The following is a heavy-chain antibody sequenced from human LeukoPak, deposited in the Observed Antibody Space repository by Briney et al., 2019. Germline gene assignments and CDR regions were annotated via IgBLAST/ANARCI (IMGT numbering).Heavy chain of an antibody. V-gene: IGHV3-30*02. CDR2: IRYDGSNK. D-gene: IGHD1-26*01. Sequence: PGGSLRLSCAASGFTFSSYGMHWVRQAPGKGLEWVAFIRYDGSNKYYADSVKGRFTISRDNSKNTLYLQMNSLRAEDTAVYYCAKDRTGGSYWHLFDYWGQGTLVTVSS. CDR1: GFTFSSYG. J-gene: IGHJ4*02. CDR3: AKDRTGGSYWHLFDY.